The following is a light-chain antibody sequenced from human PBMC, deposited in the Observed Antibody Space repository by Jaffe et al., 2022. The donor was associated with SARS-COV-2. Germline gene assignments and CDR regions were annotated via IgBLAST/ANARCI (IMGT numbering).Light chain of an antibody. CDR2: WAS. J-gene: IGKJ3*01. CDR1: QSVLYSYNNKYN. CDR3: HQYYARPFT. V-gene: IGKV4-1*01. Sequence: DIVMTQSPDSLAVSLGERATINCKSRQSVLYSYNNKYNLAWYQHKPGQPPKLLIYWASTRESGVPDRFSGSGSGTDFTLTISNVQAEDVAVYYCHQYYARPFTFGPGTKVEIK.